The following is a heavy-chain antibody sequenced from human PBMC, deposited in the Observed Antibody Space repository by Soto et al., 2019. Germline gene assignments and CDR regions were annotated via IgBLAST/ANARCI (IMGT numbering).Heavy chain of an antibody. D-gene: IGHD2-2*01. Sequence: QVQLVQSGAEVKKPGSSVKVSCKASGGTFSSYAISWVRQAPGQGLEWMGGIIPIFGTANYAQKFQGRVTMTADESTSTAYMELSRLRSEDTAVYYCARDQGVPAATGGYYYGMDVWGQGTTVTVSS. CDR2: IIPIFGTA. J-gene: IGHJ6*02. V-gene: IGHV1-69*01. CDR3: ARDQGVPAATGGYYYGMDV. CDR1: GGTFSSYA.